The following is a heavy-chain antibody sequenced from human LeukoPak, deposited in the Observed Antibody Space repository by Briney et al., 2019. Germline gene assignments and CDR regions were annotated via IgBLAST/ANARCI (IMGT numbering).Heavy chain of an antibody. D-gene: IGHD3-10*01. J-gene: IGHJ4*02. V-gene: IGHV5-51*01. CDR1: GYSFTSYW. Sequence: GESLKISCKGSGYSFTSYWIGWVRQMPGKGLEWMGIIYPGDSDTRYSPSFQGQVTISADKSTSTAYLQWSSLKASDTAMYYCARGYGSGMNLVKLNYFDYWGQGTLVTVSS. CDR2: IYPGDSDT. CDR3: ARGYGSGMNLVKLNYFDY.